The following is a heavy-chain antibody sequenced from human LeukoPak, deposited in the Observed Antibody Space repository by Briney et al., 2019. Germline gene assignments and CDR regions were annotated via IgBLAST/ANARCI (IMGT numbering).Heavy chain of an antibody. CDR2: LYSGGSP. J-gene: IGHJ4*02. CDR1: GGSISSTSYS. V-gene: IGHV4-39*01. Sequence: SETLSLTCTVSGGSISSTSYSWGWIRQPPGKGLEWIGSLYSGGSPYYNPSLKSRVTISVDTSKNQFSLRLSSVTAADTAVYYCTRHRLVAGPYYFDYWGRGTLVTVSS. CDR3: TRHRLVAGPYYFDY. D-gene: IGHD6-19*01.